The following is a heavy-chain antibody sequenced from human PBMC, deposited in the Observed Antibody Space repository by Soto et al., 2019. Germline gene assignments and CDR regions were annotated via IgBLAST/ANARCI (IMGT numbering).Heavy chain of an antibody. J-gene: IGHJ4*02. CDR3: ARGLVPAAKTSLNDY. D-gene: IGHD2-2*01. Sequence: GGSLRLSCAASGFTFSSYWMSWVRQAPGKGLEWVANIKQDGSEKYYVDSVKGRFTISRDNAKNSLYLQMNSLRAEDMAVYYCARGLVPAAKTSLNDYWGQGTLVTVPQ. CDR2: IKQDGSEK. V-gene: IGHV3-7*03. CDR1: GFTFSSYW.